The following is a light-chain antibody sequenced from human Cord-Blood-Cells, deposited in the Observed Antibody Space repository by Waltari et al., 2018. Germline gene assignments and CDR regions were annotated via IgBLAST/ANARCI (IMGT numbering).Light chain of an antibody. Sequence: DIQMPQSPSTLPASVGARVTITGRASQSISSWLAWYQQKPGKAPKLLIYASSSLESGVPSRLSGSGSGTEFTLTISSLQPDDFATYYCQQYNSYSYTFGQGTKLEIK. CDR3: QQYNSYSYT. J-gene: IGKJ2*01. CDR2: ASS. V-gene: IGKV1-5*01. CDR1: QSISSW.